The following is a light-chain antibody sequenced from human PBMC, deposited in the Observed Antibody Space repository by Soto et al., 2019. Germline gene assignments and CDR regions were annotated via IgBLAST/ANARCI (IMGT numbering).Light chain of an antibody. CDR1: QSVSSSY. J-gene: IGKJ1*01. Sequence: EIVLTQSPGTLSLSPGERATLSCRASQSVSSSYLAWYQQKPGQAPRLLIYGASSRATGIPDRFSGSGSGTDFTLTISRLEPEDFAVYYCQQSNNWPRTFGQGTKVDIK. V-gene: IGKV3-20*01. CDR3: QQSNNWPRT. CDR2: GAS.